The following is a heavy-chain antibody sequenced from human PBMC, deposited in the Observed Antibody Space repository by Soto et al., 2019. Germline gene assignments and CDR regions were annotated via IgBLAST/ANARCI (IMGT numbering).Heavy chain of an antibody. J-gene: IGHJ6*02. Sequence: SETLSLTCTVSGGSISSSSYYWGWIRQPPGKGLEWIGSIYYSGSTYYNPSLKSRVTISVDTSKNQFSLKLSSVTAADTAVYYCARGAIGERTGGMDVWGQGTTVTVSS. V-gene: IGHV4-39*07. CDR1: GGSISSSSYY. CDR2: IYYSGST. D-gene: IGHD1-1*01. CDR3: ARGAIGERTGGMDV.